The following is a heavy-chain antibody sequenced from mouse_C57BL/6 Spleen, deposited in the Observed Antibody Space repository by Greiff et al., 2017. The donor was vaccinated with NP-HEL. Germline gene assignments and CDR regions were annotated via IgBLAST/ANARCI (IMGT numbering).Heavy chain of an antibody. CDR1: GYTFTSYW. J-gene: IGHJ4*01. CDR2: IDPSDSYT. D-gene: IGHD2-13*01. CDR3: ARGSYGDYYAMDY. Sequence: VQLQQPGAELVKPGASVKLSCKASGYTFTSYWMQWVKQRPGQGLEWIGEIDPSDSYTNYNQKFKGKATLTVDTSSSTAYMQLNILTSEDAAFYYCARGSYGDYYAMDYWGQGTSVTVSS. V-gene: IGHV1-50*01.